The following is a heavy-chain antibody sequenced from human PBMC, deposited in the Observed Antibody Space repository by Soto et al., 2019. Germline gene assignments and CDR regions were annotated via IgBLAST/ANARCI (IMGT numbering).Heavy chain of an antibody. V-gene: IGHV3-53*01. J-gene: IGHJ4*02. CDR2: TYSGGST. D-gene: IGHD5-18*01. CDR3: ARSGYSYGPYDY. Sequence: ESGGGLIQPGGSLRLSCAASGFTVRSTYMSWVRQAPGKGLEWVSVTYSGGSTYYAESVKGRFTISRDNSKNTLYLQMNSLRAEHTAVYYCARSGYSYGPYDYWGQGTLVTVSS. CDR1: GFTVRSTY.